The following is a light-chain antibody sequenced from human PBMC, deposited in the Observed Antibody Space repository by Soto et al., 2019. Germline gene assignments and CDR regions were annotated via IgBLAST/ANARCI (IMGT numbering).Light chain of an antibody. V-gene: IGLV1-44*01. CDR3: CSYAGSYTFEV. Sequence: QSVLTQPPSASGTPGQRVSISCSGGSSNIGTNTVNWYQHLPGKAPKLIIYDVSKRPSGVPDRFSGSKSGNTASLTISGLQAEDEADYYCCSYAGSYTFEVFGGGTKLTVL. CDR2: DVS. J-gene: IGLJ2*01. CDR1: SSNIGTNT.